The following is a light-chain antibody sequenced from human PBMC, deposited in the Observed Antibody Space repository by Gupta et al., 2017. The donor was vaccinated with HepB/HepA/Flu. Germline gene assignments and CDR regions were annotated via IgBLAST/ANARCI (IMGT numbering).Light chain of an antibody. J-gene: IGKJ2*01. V-gene: IGKV2-30*01. Sequence: DVVLTQSPLSLPVTLGQPASISCRSSQSLVYSDGNTYLNWFHQRPGQSPRRLIYQVSNRDSGVPDRFSGSGSGTDFALRISRVEAEDVGIYYCMQGTDWPGTFGQGTKLEIK. CDR2: QVS. CDR1: QSLVYSDGNTY. CDR3: MQGTDWPGT.